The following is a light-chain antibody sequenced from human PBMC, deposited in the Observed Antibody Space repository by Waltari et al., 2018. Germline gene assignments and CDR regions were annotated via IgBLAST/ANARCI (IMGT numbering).Light chain of an antibody. CDR2: DIT. CDR3: CSYVGSHTNWV. CDR1: SSDVGYYNF. J-gene: IGLJ3*02. Sequence: QSALTQPRSVSGSPGQSVTISCTGISSDVGYYNFVSWYQHHPGKAPKLIIHDITQRPSGVPARFSGSKSGNTASLTISGLQAEDEADYYCCSYVGSHTNWVFGGGTKLTVL. V-gene: IGLV2-11*01.